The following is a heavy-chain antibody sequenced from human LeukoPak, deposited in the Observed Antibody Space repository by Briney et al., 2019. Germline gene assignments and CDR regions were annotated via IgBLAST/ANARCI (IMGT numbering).Heavy chain of an antibody. V-gene: IGHV1-24*01. CDR3: AKSASAEMGVFYGMDV. CDR1: GYMFTELS. D-gene: IGHD2-2*01. CDR2: FDPEDDEK. J-gene: IGHJ6*02. Sequence: ASVKVSCKVSGYMFTELSMHWVRQAPGKGLEWMGGFDPEDDEKMYAQKFQGRVTMTEDTSTDTAYMELSSLRSEDTAVYFCAKSASAEMGVFYGMDVWGQGTTVTVSS.